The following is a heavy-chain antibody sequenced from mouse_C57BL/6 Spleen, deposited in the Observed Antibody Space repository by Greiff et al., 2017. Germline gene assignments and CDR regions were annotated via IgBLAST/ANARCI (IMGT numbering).Heavy chain of an antibody. J-gene: IGHJ2*01. Sequence: QVQLQQPGAELVKPGASVKMSCKASGYTFTSYWITWVKQRPGQGLEWIGDLYPGSGSTNYNEKFKSKATLTVDTSSSTAYMQLSSLTSEDSAVYYCARRADGYYDFDYWGQGTTLTVAS. CDR1: GYTFTSYW. CDR2: LYPGSGST. D-gene: IGHD2-3*01. CDR3: ARRADGYYDFDY. V-gene: IGHV1-55*01.